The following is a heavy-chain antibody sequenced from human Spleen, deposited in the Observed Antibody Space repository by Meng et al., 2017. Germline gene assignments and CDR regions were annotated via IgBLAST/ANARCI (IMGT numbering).Heavy chain of an antibody. Sequence: VQLVESGGGVVQPGRSLRLFWSDSGFTSSTHAMPWVRQTPGKGLEWVAVRSNDGSDKSYAESVKGRFTISRDNSKNTLYLQMNSLRAEDTAVYHCAKDPAQSGRWYYFDSWGQGTLVTVSS. J-gene: IGHJ4*02. CDR3: AKDPAQSGRWYYFDS. D-gene: IGHD5-24*01. V-gene: IGHV3-30*18. CDR2: RSNDGSDK. CDR1: GFTSSTHA.